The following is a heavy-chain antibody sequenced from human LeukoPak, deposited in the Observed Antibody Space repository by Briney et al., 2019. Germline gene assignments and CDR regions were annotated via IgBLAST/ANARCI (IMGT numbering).Heavy chain of an antibody. J-gene: IGHJ4*02. CDR3: ANWGDYDILTGYSDSDY. V-gene: IGHV3-23*01. CDR1: GFTFSNFA. Sequence: GGSLRLSCAASGFTFSNFAMSWVRQAPGKGLVWVSAIVGSGGSSYYADSVKGRFTISRYNPKDPLYLQMNSLRAEDTAVYSCANWGDYDILTGYSDSDYWGQGTLVTVSS. D-gene: IGHD3-9*01. CDR2: IVGSGGSS.